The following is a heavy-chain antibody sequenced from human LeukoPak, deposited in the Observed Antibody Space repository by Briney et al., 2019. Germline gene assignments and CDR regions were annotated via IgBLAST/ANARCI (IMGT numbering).Heavy chain of an antibody. V-gene: IGHV4-34*01. CDR3: ASSPRAPHFYDSSGTRGGY. J-gene: IGHJ4*02. CDR1: GGSFSGYY. Sequence: PSETLSLTCAVDGGSFSGYYWSWIRQPPGKGLEWIGEINPSGSTNYNPSLKSRVTISVDTSKNQFSLKLSSVTAADTAVYYCASSPRAPHFYDSSGTRGGYWGQGTLVTVSS. D-gene: IGHD3-22*01. CDR2: INPSGST.